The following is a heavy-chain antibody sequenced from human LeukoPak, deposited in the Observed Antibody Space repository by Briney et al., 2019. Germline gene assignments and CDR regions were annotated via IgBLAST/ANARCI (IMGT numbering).Heavy chain of an antibody. J-gene: IGHJ4*02. CDR2: INPNSGGT. Sequence: ASVKVSCKASGYTFTSYDINWVRQATGQGLEWMGWINPNSGGTNYAQKFQGRVTMTRDTSISTAYMELSRLRSDDTAVYYCARDSYYGDSRSLHFDYWGQGALVTVSS. V-gene: IGHV1-2*02. D-gene: IGHD4-17*01. CDR3: ARDSYYGDSRSLHFDY. CDR1: GYTFTSYD.